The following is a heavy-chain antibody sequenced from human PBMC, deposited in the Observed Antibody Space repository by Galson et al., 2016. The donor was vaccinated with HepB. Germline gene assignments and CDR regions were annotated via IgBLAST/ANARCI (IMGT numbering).Heavy chain of an antibody. CDR1: GFTFSSYA. CDR2: IWYDGSNK. CDR3: ARGRYFPGRGSVWFGESGY. J-gene: IGHJ4*02. D-gene: IGHD3-10*01. Sequence: SLRLSCAASGFTFSSYAMHWVRQAPGKGLEWVAVIWYDGSNKYYADSVKGQFTISRDNSKNTLYLQMNSLRVEDTAVYYCARGRYFPGRGSVWFGESGYWGQGTLVTVSS. V-gene: IGHV3-30-3*01.